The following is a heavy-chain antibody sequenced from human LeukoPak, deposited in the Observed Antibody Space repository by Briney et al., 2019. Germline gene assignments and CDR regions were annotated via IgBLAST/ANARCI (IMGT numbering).Heavy chain of an antibody. CDR2: IIPIFGTA. CDR3: AIRFLRRAYCSGGSCYSSFDY. Sequence: SVKVSCKASGGTFSSYAISWVRQAPGQGLEWMGGIIPIFGTANYAQKFQGRVTITADEFTSTAYMELSSLRSEDTAVYYCAIRFLRRAYCSGGSCYSSFDYWGQGTLVTVSS. CDR1: GGTFSSYA. V-gene: IGHV1-69*13. J-gene: IGHJ4*02. D-gene: IGHD2-15*01.